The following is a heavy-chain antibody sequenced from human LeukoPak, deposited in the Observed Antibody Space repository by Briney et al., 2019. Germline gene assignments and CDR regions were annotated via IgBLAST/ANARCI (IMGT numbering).Heavy chain of an antibody. CDR1: GFTFSSYW. Sequence: GSLRLSCAASGFTFSSYWMHWVRQAPGKGLVWVSRTNTDGSRTRYADSAKGRFTISRDNAKNTVYLQMNSLRAEDTALYYCAKDYCSSTSCPSSADAFDIWGQGTMVTVSS. J-gene: IGHJ3*02. V-gene: IGHV3-74*01. CDR3: AKDYCSSTSCPSSADAFDI. D-gene: IGHD2-2*01. CDR2: TNTDGSRT.